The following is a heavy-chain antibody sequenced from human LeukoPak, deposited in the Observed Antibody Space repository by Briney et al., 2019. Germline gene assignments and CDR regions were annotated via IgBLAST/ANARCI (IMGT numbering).Heavy chain of an antibody. CDR2: IYYSGST. J-gene: IGHJ3*02. Sequence: SETLSLTCTVSGGPISSSSYYWGWIRQPPGKGLEWIGSIYYSGSTYYNPSLKSQVTISVDTSKNQFSLKLSSVTAADTAVYYCASTATRRAKAFDIWGQGTMVTVSS. CDR1: GGPISSSSYY. D-gene: IGHD5-12*01. V-gene: IGHV4-39*01. CDR3: ASTATRRAKAFDI.